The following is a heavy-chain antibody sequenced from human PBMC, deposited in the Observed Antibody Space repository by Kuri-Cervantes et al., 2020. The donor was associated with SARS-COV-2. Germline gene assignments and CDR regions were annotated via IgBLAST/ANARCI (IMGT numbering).Heavy chain of an antibody. CDR1: GGSIRSGKYY. D-gene: IGHD3-3*01. V-gene: IGHV4-39*01. Sequence: SETLSLTCTVSGGSIRSGKYYWSWIRQPPGKGLEWIGSIYHTGSTFYNPSLKSRVTISVDTSKNQYSLKLTSVTAADAAVYYCARLEVWGQGTLVTVSS. CDR3: ARLEV. CDR2: IYHTGST. J-gene: IGHJ4*02.